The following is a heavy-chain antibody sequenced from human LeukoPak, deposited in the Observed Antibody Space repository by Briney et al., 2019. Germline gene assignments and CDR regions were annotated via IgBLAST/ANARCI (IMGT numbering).Heavy chain of an antibody. CDR1: GYTFPNCG. J-gene: IGHJ4*02. Sequence: ASVKVSCKASGYTFPNCGVGWVRQAPGQGLEWMGWISAHNGNTNYAQKLQGRVTMTTDTSASTAYMELRSLRSDDTAVYYCAIRNYYFDYWGQGTLVTVSS. V-gene: IGHV1-18*01. CDR3: AIRNYYFDY. CDR2: ISAHNGNT. D-gene: IGHD1-7*01.